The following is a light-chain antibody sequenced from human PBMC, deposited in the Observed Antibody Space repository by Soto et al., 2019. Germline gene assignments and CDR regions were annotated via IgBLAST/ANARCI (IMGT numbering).Light chain of an antibody. CDR1: QSISNW. CDR2: HAS. J-gene: IGKJ5*01. Sequence: DLPMTQSPSSRSASVGDRVTITCRASQSISNWLAWYHQKPGTAPTLLIYHASTLESGVPSRFSGSGSGTEFTLTISSLQPDDFATYYCQELNSYPLITFGQGTRLEIK. CDR3: QELNSYPLIT. V-gene: IGKV1-5*01.